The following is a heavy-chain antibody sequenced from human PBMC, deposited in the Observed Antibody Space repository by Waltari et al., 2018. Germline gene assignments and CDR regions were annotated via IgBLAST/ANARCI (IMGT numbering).Heavy chain of an antibody. CDR3: ARDAGEYSSSKYYYYGMDV. CDR2: INPNSGGT. V-gene: IGHV1-2*06. Sequence: QVPLVQSGAEVKKPGASVKVSCKASGYTFTGYYMHWVRQAPGQGLEGMGRINPNSGGTNYAQKFQGRVTMTRDTSISTAYMELSRLRSDDTAVYYCARDAGEYSSSKYYYYGMDVWGQGTTVTVSS. J-gene: IGHJ6*02. D-gene: IGHD6-6*01. CDR1: GYTFTGYY.